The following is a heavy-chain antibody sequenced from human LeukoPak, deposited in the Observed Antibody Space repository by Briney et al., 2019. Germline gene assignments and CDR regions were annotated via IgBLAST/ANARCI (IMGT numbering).Heavy chain of an antibody. Sequence: KPSETLSLTCTVSGGSISSYYWSWIRQPPGKGLEWIGYIYYSGSTNYNPSLKSRVTISIDTSKNQFSLKLSSVTAADTAVYYCVRQGRWLGNFVYWGQGALVTVSS. CDR1: GGSISSYY. CDR2: IYYSGST. V-gene: IGHV4-59*08. CDR3: VRQGRWLGNFVY. J-gene: IGHJ4*02. D-gene: IGHD5-24*01.